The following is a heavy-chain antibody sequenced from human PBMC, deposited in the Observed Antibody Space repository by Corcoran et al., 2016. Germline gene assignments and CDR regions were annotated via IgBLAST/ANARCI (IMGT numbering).Heavy chain of an antibody. Sequence: EVQLVQSGAEVKKPGESLKISCKGSGYSFTSYWIGWVRQMPGKGLEWMGIIYPGDSDTRYSPSFQGQVTISADKSISTAYLQWSSLKASDTAMDYCAGHVARYCSGGSCYGNWFDPWGQGTLVTVSS. J-gene: IGHJ5*02. CDR1: GYSFTSYW. CDR3: AGHVARYCSGGSCYGNWFDP. D-gene: IGHD2-15*01. V-gene: IGHV5-51*01. CDR2: IYPGDSDT.